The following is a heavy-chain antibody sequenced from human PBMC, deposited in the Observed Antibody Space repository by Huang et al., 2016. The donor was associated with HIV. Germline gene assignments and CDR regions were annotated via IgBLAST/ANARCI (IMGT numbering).Heavy chain of an antibody. J-gene: IGHJ4*02. D-gene: IGHD6-13*01. V-gene: IGHV3-21*01. CDR3: VKDRGQQLSPFDS. CDR1: GFSLDSFN. Sequence: EVQLVDSGGGLVKPGGSLRLSCAASGFSLDSFNMFWVRQTPAKGLQWVGSSSPSSSFIEYADSVKGRFSISRDNAKNSLYLQMNSLRGEDTAVYYCVKDRGQQLSPFDSWGQGTLVTVSS. CDR2: SSPSSSFI.